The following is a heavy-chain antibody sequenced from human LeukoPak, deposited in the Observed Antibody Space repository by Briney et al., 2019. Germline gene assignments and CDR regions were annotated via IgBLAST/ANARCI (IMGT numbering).Heavy chain of an antibody. J-gene: IGHJ4*02. CDR3: ARGKRVLRFLEWLLTHFDC. V-gene: IGHV1-46*01. D-gene: IGHD3-3*01. Sequence: ASVKVSCKASGYTFTSYYMHWVRQAPGQGLEWMGIINPSGGSTSYAQKFQGRVTMTRDTSTSTVYMELSSLRSEDTAVYYCARGKRVLRFLEWLLTHFDCWGQGTLVTVSS. CDR1: GYTFTSYY. CDR2: INPSGGST.